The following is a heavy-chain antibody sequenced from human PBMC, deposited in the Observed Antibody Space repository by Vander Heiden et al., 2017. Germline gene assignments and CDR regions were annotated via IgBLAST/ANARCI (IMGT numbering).Heavy chain of an antibody. Sequence: QITLKESGPTLVKPTQTLTLTCTVSGVSLSTGGVAVGWIRQHPGKALEWLALIYGNDDKLYRPSLKSRLTVTKDTSKNQAVLTMTSMDPVDTARYYCAHRQMSTFDFWGRGTLVTVSS. V-gene: IGHV2-5*01. CDR1: GVSLSTGGVA. CDR2: IYGNDDK. J-gene: IGHJ5*01. CDR3: AHRQMSTFDF.